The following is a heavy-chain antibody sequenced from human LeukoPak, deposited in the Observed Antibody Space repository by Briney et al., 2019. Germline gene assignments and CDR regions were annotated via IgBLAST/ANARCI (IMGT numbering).Heavy chain of an antibody. Sequence: GASVKVSCKASGGTFSSYAISWVRQATGQGLEWMGWMNPNSGNTGYAQKFQGRVTITRNTSISTAYMELSSLRSEDTAVYYCARDTALDAFDIWGQGTMVTVSS. J-gene: IGHJ3*02. CDR1: GGTFSSYA. V-gene: IGHV1-8*03. D-gene: IGHD5-18*01. CDR3: ARDTALDAFDI. CDR2: MNPNSGNT.